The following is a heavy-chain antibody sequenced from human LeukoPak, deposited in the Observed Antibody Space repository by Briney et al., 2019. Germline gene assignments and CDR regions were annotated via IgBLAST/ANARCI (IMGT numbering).Heavy chain of an antibody. V-gene: IGHV1-69*13. CDR3: ARDLILLDFVLPTTTTWGFDY. Sequence: ASVKVSCNACVATVSNYAHNWRRQAHGHGLEWLGVINPLFGTTNYAQNLQGRVTITADDSTDTPYLEVGSLRSEGTDVYLCARDLILLDFVLPTTTTWGFDYWGKGILVIVSS. J-gene: IGHJ4*02. D-gene: IGHD3-10*01. CDR1: VATVSNYA. CDR2: INPLFGTT.